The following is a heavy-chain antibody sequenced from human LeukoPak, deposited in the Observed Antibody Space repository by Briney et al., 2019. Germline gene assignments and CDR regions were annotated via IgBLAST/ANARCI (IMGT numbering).Heavy chain of an antibody. Sequence: GGSLRLSCAASGFTFSNYWVHWVRQTPGKGLVWVSRINSDGSSRNYADSVKGRFTISRDNAKNTLYLQMNSLRAEDTAVYYCASASSHRIAAGGDYWGQGTLVTVSS. V-gene: IGHV3-74*01. D-gene: IGHD6-13*01. J-gene: IGHJ4*02. CDR1: GFTFSNYW. CDR3: ASASSHRIAAGGDY. CDR2: INSDGSSR.